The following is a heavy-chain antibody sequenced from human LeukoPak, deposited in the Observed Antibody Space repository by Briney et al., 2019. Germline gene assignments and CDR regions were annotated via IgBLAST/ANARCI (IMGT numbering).Heavy chain of an antibody. CDR1: GYTLTELS. CDR3: ATDAPPTIAYCGGDCYFY. Sequence: ASVKVSCKVSGYTLTELSMHWVRQAPGKGLEWMGGFDPEDGETIYAQKFQGRVTMTEDTSIDTAYMELSSLRCEDTAVYYCATDAPPTIAYCGGDCYFYWGQGTLVTVSS. V-gene: IGHV1-24*01. CDR2: FDPEDGET. D-gene: IGHD2-21*02. J-gene: IGHJ4*02.